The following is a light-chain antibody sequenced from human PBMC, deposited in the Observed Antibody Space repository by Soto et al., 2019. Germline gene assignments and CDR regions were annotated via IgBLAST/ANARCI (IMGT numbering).Light chain of an antibody. Sequence: QSVLTQPASVSGSPGQSITISCTGTSSDVGGYNYVSWYQQHPGKAPKLMIYEVSNRPSGVSNRFSGSKSGNTASPTISGLQAEDEADYYCSSYTSSSTLYVFGTGTK. CDR2: EVS. CDR3: SSYTSSSTLYV. V-gene: IGLV2-14*01. CDR1: SSDVGGYNY. J-gene: IGLJ1*01.